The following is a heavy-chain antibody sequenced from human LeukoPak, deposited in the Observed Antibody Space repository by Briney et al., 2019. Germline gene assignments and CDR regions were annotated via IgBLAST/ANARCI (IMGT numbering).Heavy chain of an antibody. CDR3: ARDGWRYDILTGYFFDY. J-gene: IGHJ4*02. D-gene: IGHD3-9*01. V-gene: IGHV1-18*01. CDR1: GYTFTSYG. Sequence: GASVKVSCKASGYTFTSYGISWVRQAPGQGLEWMGWISAYNGNTNYAQKLQGRVTMTTDTSTSTAYMELRSLRSDDTAVYYCARDGWRYDILTGYFFDYWGQGTLVTVSS. CDR2: ISAYNGNT.